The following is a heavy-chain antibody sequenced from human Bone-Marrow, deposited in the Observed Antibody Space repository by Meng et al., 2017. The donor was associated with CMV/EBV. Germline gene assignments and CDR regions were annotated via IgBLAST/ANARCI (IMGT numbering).Heavy chain of an antibody. Sequence: QSPLKEARPTVVQPAPPLPLSCTFAGFSSSTSGVGVGWIRQPPGKALEWLALIYWDDDKRYSPSLKSRLTITKDTSKNQVVLTMTNMDPVDTATYYCAHLTVTTYYFDYWGQGTLVTVSS. J-gene: IGHJ4*02. CDR1: GFSSSTSGVG. V-gene: IGHV2-5*02. CDR3: AHLTVTTYYFDY. D-gene: IGHD4-17*01. CDR2: IYWDDDK.